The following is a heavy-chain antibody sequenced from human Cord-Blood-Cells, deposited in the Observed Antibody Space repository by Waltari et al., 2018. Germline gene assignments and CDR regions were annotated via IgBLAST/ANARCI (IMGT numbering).Heavy chain of an antibody. Sequence: EVQLLESGGGLVQPGGSLRLSCAASGFTFSSYAMSWVRQAPGKGLEWVSAIRGGGGSTYYADSGKGRCTISRDNSKNTLYLQMNSLRAEDTAVYYCAKDAQVGATYYFDYWGQGTLVTVSS. CDR1: GFTFSSYA. D-gene: IGHD1-26*01. V-gene: IGHV3-23*01. CDR3: AKDAQVGATYYFDY. CDR2: IRGGGGST. J-gene: IGHJ4*02.